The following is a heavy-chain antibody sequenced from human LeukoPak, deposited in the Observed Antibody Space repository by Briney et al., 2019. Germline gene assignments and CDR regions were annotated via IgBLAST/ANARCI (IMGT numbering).Heavy chain of an antibody. CDR2: ISGSGGST. D-gene: IGHD2-15*01. J-gene: IGHJ5*02. CDR1: GFTLSSYA. Sequence: GGSQRLSCAASGFTLSSYAMSWVRQAPGKGLEWVSAISGSGGSTYYADSVKGRFTISRDNSKNTLYLQMNSLRAEDTAVYYCARDLNPGYCSGGSCYHSGPTNWFDPWGQGTLVTVSS. CDR3: ARDLNPGYCSGGSCYHSGPTNWFDP. V-gene: IGHV3-23*01.